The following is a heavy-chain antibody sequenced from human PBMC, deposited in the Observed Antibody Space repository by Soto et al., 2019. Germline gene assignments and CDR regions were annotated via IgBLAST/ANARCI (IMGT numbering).Heavy chain of an antibody. Sequence: GGSLRLSCAASGFTFSSYAMSWVRQAPGKGLEWVSAISGSGGSTYYADSVKGRFTISRDNSKDTLYLQMNSLRAEDTAVYYCSKVPTFRPKYYFDYWPHEPWLPS. CDR3: SKVPTFRPKYYFDY. CDR2: ISGSGGST. V-gene: IGHV3-23*01. J-gene: IGHJ4*01. CDR1: GFTFSSYA.